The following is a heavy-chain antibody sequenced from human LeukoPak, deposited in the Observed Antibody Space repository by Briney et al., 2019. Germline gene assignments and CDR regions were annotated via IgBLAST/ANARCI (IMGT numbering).Heavy chain of an antibody. Sequence: GSLRLSCAASGFTFSSYWMHWVRQAPGKGLVWVSRINSDGSSTSYADSVKGRFTISRDNAKNTLYLQMNSLRAEDTAVYYCARAYYCDSSGYSGTDYWGQGTLVTVSS. D-gene: IGHD3-22*01. CDR2: INSDGSST. CDR1: GFTFSSYW. V-gene: IGHV3-74*01. J-gene: IGHJ4*02. CDR3: ARAYYCDSSGYSGTDY.